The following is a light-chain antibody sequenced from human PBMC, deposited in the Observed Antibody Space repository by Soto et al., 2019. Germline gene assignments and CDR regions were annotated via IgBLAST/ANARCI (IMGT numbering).Light chain of an antibody. Sequence: SGLTQSRATLSLSPGERATLSCRASQSVSSNLAWYQQKPGQAPRLLIYGASTRATGIPARFSGSGSGTEFTLTISSPQSEDFAVYYCQQYTNWPPWTFGQGTKVDIK. CDR2: GAS. J-gene: IGKJ1*01. CDR1: QSVSSN. CDR3: QQYTNWPPWT. V-gene: IGKV3-15*01.